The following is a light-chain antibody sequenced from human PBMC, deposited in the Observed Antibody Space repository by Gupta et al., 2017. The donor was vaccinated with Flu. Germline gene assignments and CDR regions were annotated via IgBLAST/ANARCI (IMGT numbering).Light chain of an antibody. CDR2: AAS. Sequence: DIQMTQPPSPLSASVGDRVSITCRASQNINNYLNWYQQKPGTVPRLLIYAASNWHSGVPSRFSGSGSGTDFTLTISSLQPEDFAAYYCQQSYSPPYTFGQWTKLEIK. CDR3: QQSYSPPYT. CDR1: QNINNY. J-gene: IGKJ2*01. V-gene: IGKV1-39*01.